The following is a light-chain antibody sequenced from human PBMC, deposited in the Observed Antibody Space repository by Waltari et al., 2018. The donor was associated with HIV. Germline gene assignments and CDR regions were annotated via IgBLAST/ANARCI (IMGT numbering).Light chain of an antibody. V-gene: IGLV2-14*03. J-gene: IGLJ3*02. Sequence: QSALTQPASISASPGQTISISCRGTSDDVGLYNFVSWYRQKSGTAPQLILYGSSTRPSGGDSRLTGAKSGNTASLTISGLLTEDEADYYCSSYTVSHTLVFGGGTKLTVL. CDR2: GSS. CDR1: SDDVGLYNF. CDR3: SSYTVSHTLV.